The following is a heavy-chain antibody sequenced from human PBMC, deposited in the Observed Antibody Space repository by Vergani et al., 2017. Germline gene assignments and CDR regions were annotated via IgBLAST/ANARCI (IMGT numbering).Heavy chain of an antibody. D-gene: IGHD3-10*01. CDR3: ARTSSNSGSYYNGGWDY. CDR2: ISPDGFST. CDR1: GYTFTGYY. J-gene: IGHJ4*02. V-gene: IGHV1-46*03. Sequence: QVQLVQSGAEVGKPGASVKISCKAYGYTFTGYYIHWVRQAPEQGLEWVGIISPDGFSTFYAQKFQGRVTMTRDTSTSTVYVEPTSLRYDDTAMYYCARTSSNSGSYYNGGWDYWCQGTLV.